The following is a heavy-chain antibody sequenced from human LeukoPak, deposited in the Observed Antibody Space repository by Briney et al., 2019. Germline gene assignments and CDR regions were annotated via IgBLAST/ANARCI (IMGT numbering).Heavy chain of an antibody. D-gene: IGHD3-10*01. CDR3: ASTGAGTMVRGVYAGSFDY. V-gene: IGHV4-39*07. CDR2: MYYGGST. Sequence: SETLSLTCTISGGSISSSSYYWGWIRQPPGEGLEWIGSMYYGGSTYYNPSLESRVTISVDTSKNQFSLKLSSVTAADTAVYYCASTGAGTMVRGVYAGSFDYWGQGTLVTVSS. CDR1: GGSISSSSYY. J-gene: IGHJ4*02.